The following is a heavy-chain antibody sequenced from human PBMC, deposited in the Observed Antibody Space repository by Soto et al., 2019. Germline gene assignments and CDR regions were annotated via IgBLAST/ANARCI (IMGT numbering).Heavy chain of an antibody. CDR2: ISYDGTDE. CDR1: GFSFSSYG. Sequence: GGSLRLSCAASGFSFSSYGMHWVRQAPGKGLEWVAMISYDGTDEYYADSVKGRFTISRDNSKNAVYLQMNSLRAEDTAVYYCARDRRLGYYYYDILTGYYSDSLQGNFPFDPWGQGTLVTVSS. V-gene: IGHV3-30*03. J-gene: IGHJ5*02. CDR3: ARDRRLGYYYYDILTGYYSDSLQGNFPFDP. D-gene: IGHD3-9*01.